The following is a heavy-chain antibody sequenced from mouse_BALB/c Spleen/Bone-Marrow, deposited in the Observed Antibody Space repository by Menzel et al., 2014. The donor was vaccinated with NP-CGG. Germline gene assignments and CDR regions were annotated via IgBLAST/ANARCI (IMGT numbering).Heavy chain of an antibody. Sequence: VQLQQSGPDLVKPGASVKISCKASGYSFTGYYMHWVKQSHGKSLEWIGRVDPNNGGTSYNQKFKGRAIFTVDKSSSTAYMELRSLTSEDSAVYFCARPIYDGYSVAMEYWGHGISVTVSS. CDR3: ARPIYDGYSVAMEY. D-gene: IGHD2-3*01. CDR2: VDPNNGGT. V-gene: IGHV1-26*01. CDR1: GYSFTGYY. J-gene: IGHJ4*01.